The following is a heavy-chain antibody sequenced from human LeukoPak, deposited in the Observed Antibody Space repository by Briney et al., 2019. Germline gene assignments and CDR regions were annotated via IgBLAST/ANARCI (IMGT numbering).Heavy chain of an antibody. CDR3: ARGSLYSSGRGWYFDL. V-gene: IGHV4-59*01. CDR2: IYYRGGT. J-gene: IGHJ2*01. D-gene: IGHD6-19*01. CDR1: GGSINSYD. Sequence: SETLSLTCTVSGGSINSYDWSWIRQPPGKGLEWIGYIYYRGGTNYNSSLKSRGTISVDTSNNQFSLKLTSVTAADTAMYYCARGSLYSSGRGWYFDLWGRGTLVTVSS.